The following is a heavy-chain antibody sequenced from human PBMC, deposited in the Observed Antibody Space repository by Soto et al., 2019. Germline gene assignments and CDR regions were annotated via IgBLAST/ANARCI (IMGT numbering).Heavy chain of an antibody. V-gene: IGHV4-31*03. Sequence: QVQLRESGPGLVKPSQALSLVCSVSGDSITSGGYYWTWLRQRPGKGLEWIGYIYFTGSAYYNPSLKSRMTMSVDTSKNQFSLTLTSVTAADTAFYYCARERVLRSGWFDPWGQGTLVTVSS. CDR2: IYFTGSA. CDR3: ARERVLRSGWFDP. D-gene: IGHD1-26*01. CDR1: GDSITSGGYY. J-gene: IGHJ5*02.